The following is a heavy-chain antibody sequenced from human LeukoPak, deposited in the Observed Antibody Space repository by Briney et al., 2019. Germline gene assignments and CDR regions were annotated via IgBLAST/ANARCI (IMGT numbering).Heavy chain of an antibody. CDR1: GFTFSDYY. V-gene: IGHV3-11*04. Sequence: GGSLRLSCAASGFTFSDYYMSWIRQAPGKGLEWVSYISSSGSTIYYADSVKGRFTISRDNAKNPLYLQMNSLRAEDTAVYYCARAGDFWSGFDAFDIWGQGTMVTVSS. CDR2: ISSSGSTI. CDR3: ARAGDFWSGFDAFDI. J-gene: IGHJ3*02. D-gene: IGHD3-3*01.